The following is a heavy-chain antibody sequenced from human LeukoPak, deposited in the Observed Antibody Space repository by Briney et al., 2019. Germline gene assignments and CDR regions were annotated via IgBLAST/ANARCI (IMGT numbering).Heavy chain of an antibody. J-gene: IGHJ4*02. Sequence: GGSLRLSCAASGFTFSSYGMHWVRQAPGKGLEWVAFIRFDGSIKYYAESVKGRFTISRDNSKNTLYVQMNSLRAEDTAVYYCASPFDYYDSSGYSLLDYWGQGTLVTVSS. CDR2: IRFDGSIK. V-gene: IGHV3-30*02. D-gene: IGHD3-22*01. CDR1: GFTFSSYG. CDR3: ASPFDYYDSSGYSLLDY.